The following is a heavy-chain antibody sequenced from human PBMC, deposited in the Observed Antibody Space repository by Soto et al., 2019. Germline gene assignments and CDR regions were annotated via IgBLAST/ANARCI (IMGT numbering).Heavy chain of an antibody. J-gene: IGHJ3*02. CDR1: GFTFSNYA. CDR2: ILSDEINK. CDR3: AIIATSGGGDAFDI. V-gene: IGHV3-30-3*01. D-gene: IGHD6-13*01. Sequence: QVQLVDSGGGVVLPGRSLRLSCAASGFTFSNYAMHWVRQAPGKGLEWVAAILSDEINKYSADSVKGRFTISRDNSKNTLYLQMNSRRPEDTAVYYCAIIATSGGGDAFDIWGQGTMVTVSS.